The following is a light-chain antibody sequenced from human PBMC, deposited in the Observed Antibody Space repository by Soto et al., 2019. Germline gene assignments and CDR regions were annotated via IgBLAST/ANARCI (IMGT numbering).Light chain of an antibody. CDR2: GAS. CDR3: QQYGSSPT. J-gene: IGKJ4*01. V-gene: IGKV3-20*01. CDR1: QSVSSSY. Sequence: EIVLTQSPGTLSLSPGERATLSCRASQSVSSSYLAWYQQKPGQAPRLLSYGASSRATGIPDRFSGSGSGNDFTLTISRLEPEDFAVYYCQQYGSSPTFGGGTKVEIK.